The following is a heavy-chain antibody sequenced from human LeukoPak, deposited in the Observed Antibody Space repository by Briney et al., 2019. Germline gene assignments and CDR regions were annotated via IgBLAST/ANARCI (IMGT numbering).Heavy chain of an antibody. CDR3: ARGGGYNFLLYYFDD. CDR1: GGSITSGDSY. V-gene: IGHV4-30-4*08. D-gene: IGHD5-24*01. J-gene: IGHJ4*02. Sequence: SQTLSLTCTVSGGSITSGDSYWSWIRQPPGKSLEWIGYIYYSGSTSYNPSLKSRPTISLDMSRTQFSLRLSAVTAADTAVYYCARGGGYNFLLYYFDDWGQGSLVTVSS. CDR2: IYYSGST.